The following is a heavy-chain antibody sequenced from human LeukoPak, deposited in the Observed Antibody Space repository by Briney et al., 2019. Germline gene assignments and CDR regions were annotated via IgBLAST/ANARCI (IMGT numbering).Heavy chain of an antibody. Sequence: PSETLSLTCTVSGGSMSSGGYYWSWIRQPPGKGLEWIGYIYHSGSTYYNPSLKSRVTISVDRSKNQLSLKLSSVTAADTAVYYCARGHWFDPWGQGTLVTVSS. J-gene: IGHJ5*02. CDR3: ARGHWFDP. CDR1: GGSMSSGGYY. CDR2: IYHSGST. V-gene: IGHV4-30-2*01.